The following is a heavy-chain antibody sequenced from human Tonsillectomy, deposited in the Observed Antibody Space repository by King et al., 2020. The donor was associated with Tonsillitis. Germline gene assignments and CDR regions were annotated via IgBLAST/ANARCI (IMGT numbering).Heavy chain of an antibody. D-gene: IGHD3-10*01. Sequence: VQLVESGGGVVQPGRSLRLSCAASGFTFSYYGMHWVRQAPGKGLEWVAVISYDGSNKFYADSVKGRFTISRDNSKNTLYLQMNSLRAEDTALYYCAKGHTMVRGVIITGLFDYWGQGTLATVSS. CDR2: ISYDGSNK. CDR1: GFTFSYYG. V-gene: IGHV3-30*18. CDR3: AKGHTMVRGVIITGLFDY. J-gene: IGHJ4*02.